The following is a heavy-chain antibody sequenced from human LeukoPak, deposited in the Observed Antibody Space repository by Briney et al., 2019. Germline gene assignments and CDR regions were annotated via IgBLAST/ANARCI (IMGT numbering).Heavy chain of an antibody. CDR1: GFTISGFA. D-gene: IGHD1-26*01. CDR3: AKMKGHPLPKYYMNV. Sequence: GGSLRLSCAASGFTISGFAMSWVRRTPGKGLEWVSGISGTGDNTPYADSVKGRFTISRDNSKNTLYLEMNSLRAEDTAIYYCAKMKGHPLPKYYMNVWGQGTTVTVSS. V-gene: IGHV3-23*01. CDR2: ISGTGDNT. J-gene: IGHJ6*01.